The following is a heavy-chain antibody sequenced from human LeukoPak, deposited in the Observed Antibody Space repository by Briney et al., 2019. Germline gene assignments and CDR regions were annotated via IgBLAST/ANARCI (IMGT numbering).Heavy chain of an antibody. CDR2: INPSGGST. D-gene: IGHD5-12*01. J-gene: IGHJ4*02. CDR1: GGTFSSYA. Sequence: RASVKVSCKASGGTFSSYAISWVRQAPGQGLEWMGIINPSGGSTSYAQKFQGRVTMTRDMSTSTVYMELSSLRSEDTAVYYCARTPWGGYGNDFDYWGQGTLVTVSS. CDR3: ARTPWGGYGNDFDY. V-gene: IGHV1-46*01.